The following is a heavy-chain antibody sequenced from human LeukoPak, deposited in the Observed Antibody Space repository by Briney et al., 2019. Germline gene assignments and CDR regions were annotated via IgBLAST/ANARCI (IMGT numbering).Heavy chain of an antibody. J-gene: IGHJ4*02. D-gene: IGHD1-26*01. CDR2: INHSGST. V-gene: IGHV4-34*01. CDR3: ARFGWELPLDY. Sequence: PSETLSLTCAVYGGSFSGYYWSWIRQPPGKGLEWIGEINHSGSTNYNPSLKSRVTISVDTSKNQFSLKLSSVTAADTAVYYCARFGWELPLDYWGQGTLVTVSS. CDR1: GGSFSGYY.